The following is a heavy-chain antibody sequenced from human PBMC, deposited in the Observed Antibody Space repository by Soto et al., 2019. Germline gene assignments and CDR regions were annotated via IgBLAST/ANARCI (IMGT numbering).Heavy chain of an antibody. CDR3: AKDNSLHWFDP. CDR1: GFTFSSYA. J-gene: IGHJ5*02. CDR2: FNGNGGLT. V-gene: IGHV3-23*01. D-gene: IGHD2-15*01. Sequence: EVQLLESGGGLVQPGGSLRLACATSGFTFSSYAMTWVRQAPGKGLEWVTTFNGNGGLTYYADSVKGLFTISRDNTKNTLYLQMDSVRAEDTAIYYCAKDNSLHWFDPWGQGTLVTVSS.